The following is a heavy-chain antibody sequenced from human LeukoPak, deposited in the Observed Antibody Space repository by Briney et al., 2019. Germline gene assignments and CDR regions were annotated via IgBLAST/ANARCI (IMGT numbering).Heavy chain of an antibody. CDR3: ARGAPDYYDSSGYYYVRWFDP. CDR2: INHSGST. Sequence: SETLSLTCAVYGGSFSGYYWSWIRQPPGKGLEWIGEINHSGSTNYNPSLKSRVTISVDTSKNQFSLKLSSVTAADTAVYYCARGAPDYYDSSGYYYVRWFDPWGQRTLVTVSS. V-gene: IGHV4-34*01. D-gene: IGHD3-22*01. J-gene: IGHJ5*02. CDR1: GGSFSGYY.